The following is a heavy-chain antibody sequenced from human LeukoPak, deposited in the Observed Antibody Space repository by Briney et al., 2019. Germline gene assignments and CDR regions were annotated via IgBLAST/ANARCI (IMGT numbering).Heavy chain of an antibody. D-gene: IGHD3-3*01. CDR3: AQDFWALDATQNSD. V-gene: IGHV3-30*02. J-gene: IGHJ4*02. CDR2: IQADAQNR. Sequence: GGSLRLSCVGSGFNIGHYGLHWARQAPGKGLEWVAFIQADAQNRWYADSVKGRFTISKDNSKSTAYLHMSSLKADDTAIYYCAQDFWALDATQNSDWGQGALVTVSS. CDR1: GFNIGHYG.